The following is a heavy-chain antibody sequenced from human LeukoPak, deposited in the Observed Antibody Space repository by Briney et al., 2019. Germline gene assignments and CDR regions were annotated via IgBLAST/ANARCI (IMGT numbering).Heavy chain of an antibody. Sequence: SETLSLTCAVYGGSFSGYYWSWIRQPPGKGLEWIGEINHSGSTNYNPSLKSRVTISVDTSKNQFSLKLSSVTAADTAVYYCAQTEVGRLSPFDYWGQGTLVTVSS. D-gene: IGHD3-16*01. V-gene: IGHV4-34*01. J-gene: IGHJ4*02. CDR2: INHSGST. CDR3: AQTEVGRLSPFDY. CDR1: GGSFSGYY.